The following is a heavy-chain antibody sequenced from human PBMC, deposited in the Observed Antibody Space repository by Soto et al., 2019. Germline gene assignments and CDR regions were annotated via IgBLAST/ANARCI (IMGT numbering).Heavy chain of an antibody. CDR2: MNPNSGNT. V-gene: IGHV1-8*01. CDR3: ARGGVGIFGVVILYYYYYYYMDV. D-gene: IGHD3-3*02. J-gene: IGHJ6*03. CDR1: GYTFTSYD. Sequence: ASVKVSCKASGYTFTSYDINWVRQATGQGLEWMGWMNPNSGNTGYAQKFQGRVTMTRNTSISTACMELSSLRSEDTAVYYCARGGVGIFGVVILYYYYYYYMDVWGKGTTVTVSS.